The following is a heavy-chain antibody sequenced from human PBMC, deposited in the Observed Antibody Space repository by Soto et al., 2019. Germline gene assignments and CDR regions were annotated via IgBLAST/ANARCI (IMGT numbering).Heavy chain of an antibody. V-gene: IGHV1-46*01. CDR1: GYTFINNY. J-gene: IGHJ3*02. Sequence: ASVKLSCTASGYTFINNYMHWVRQAPGQGLEWMGIINPNGGSTTYAQKFQGRVTLTRDTSTNTVNMELSSLRSEDTAVYYCAREKWLVRRNDPFDIWGQGTMVTVSS. CDR3: AREKWLVRRNDPFDI. D-gene: IGHD6-19*01. CDR2: INPNGGST.